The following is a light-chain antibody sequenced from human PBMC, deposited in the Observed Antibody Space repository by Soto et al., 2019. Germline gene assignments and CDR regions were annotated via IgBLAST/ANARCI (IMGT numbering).Light chain of an antibody. J-gene: IGLJ1*01. CDR2: EVS. CDR3: TSYTSSTTLYV. Sequence: QSALTKPASVSGSPGQSISISCTGPSSDVGDYISVSWFQHHPGKAPKLMIYEVSNRPSGVSNRFSGSKSANTASLTISGLQAEDEADYYCTSYTSSTTLYVFGTGTKVTVL. CDR1: SSDVGDYIS. V-gene: IGLV2-14*01.